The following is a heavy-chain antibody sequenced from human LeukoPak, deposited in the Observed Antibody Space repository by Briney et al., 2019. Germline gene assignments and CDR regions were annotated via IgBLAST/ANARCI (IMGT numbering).Heavy chain of an antibody. CDR3: ARSGGPAREFNWFDP. V-gene: IGHV1-18*04. Sequence: ASVKVSCKASGYTFTSYYMHWVRQAPGQGLEWMGWISAYNGNTNYAQKLQGRVTMTTDTSTSTAYMELRSLRSDDTAVYYCARSGGPAREFNWFDPWGQGTLVTVSS. J-gene: IGHJ5*02. CDR1: GYTFTSYY. CDR2: ISAYNGNT. D-gene: IGHD3-10*01.